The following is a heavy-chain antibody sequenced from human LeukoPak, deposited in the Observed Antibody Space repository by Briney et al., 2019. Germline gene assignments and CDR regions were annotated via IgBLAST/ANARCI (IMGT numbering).Heavy chain of an antibody. CDR1: GGSFSGYY. Sequence: SETLSLTCAVYGGSFSGYYWSWIRQPPGKGLEWIGEINHSGSTNYNPSLKSRVTISVDTSKNQFSLRLNSVTAADTAVYYCARHIAVAVYSGFSYYMDVWGKGTTVTVSS. J-gene: IGHJ6*03. CDR2: INHSGST. V-gene: IGHV4-34*01. D-gene: IGHD6-19*01. CDR3: ARHIAVAVYSGFSYYMDV.